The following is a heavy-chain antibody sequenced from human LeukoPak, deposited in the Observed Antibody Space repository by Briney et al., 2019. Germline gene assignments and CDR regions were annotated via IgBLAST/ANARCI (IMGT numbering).Heavy chain of an antibody. J-gene: IGHJ4*02. CDR3: ARGEMANFDS. V-gene: IGHV3-11*01. CDR2: IGTRGTTV. D-gene: IGHD3-16*01. CDR1: GFTFIDYY. Sequence: TGGSLRLSCTASGFTFIDYYMAWIRLAPGKGLEWISYIGTRGTTVYYADSVKGRFTISRDNAKNSLSLQMNNLKVDDTAIYYCARGEMANFDSWGQGTLVTVSS.